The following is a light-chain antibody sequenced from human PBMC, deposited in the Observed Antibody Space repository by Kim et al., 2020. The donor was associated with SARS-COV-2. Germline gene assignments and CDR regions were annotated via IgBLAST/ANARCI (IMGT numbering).Light chain of an antibody. V-gene: IGKV3-20*01. Sequence: EIVLTQSPGTMSLSPGERATLSCRASQSVSSHYLAWYQQKPGQAPSLLIYGASSRATGIPDSFSGSWSGTFFTITISRLEPDDFAVYYYQQYSCSASTFGQGTKVDIK. CDR1: QSVSSHY. J-gene: IGKJ1*01. CDR3: QQYSCSAST. CDR2: GAS.